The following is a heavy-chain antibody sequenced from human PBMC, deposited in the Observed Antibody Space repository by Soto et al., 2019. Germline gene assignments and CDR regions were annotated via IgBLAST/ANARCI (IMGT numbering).Heavy chain of an antibody. V-gene: IGHV1-18*01. CDR1: GYTFTSYG. J-gene: IGHJ5*02. CDR3: GRDRDYYDSSGP. Sequence: QVQLVQSGAEVKKPGASVTVSCKASGYTFTSYGLSWVRQAPGQGLEWVGWISASNGNTNYAQKFKGRVTMTTDTSTNTAYLELRSLRTDDTAVYYCGRDRDYYDSSGPWGHGTLVTVSS. D-gene: IGHD3-22*01. CDR2: ISASNGNT.